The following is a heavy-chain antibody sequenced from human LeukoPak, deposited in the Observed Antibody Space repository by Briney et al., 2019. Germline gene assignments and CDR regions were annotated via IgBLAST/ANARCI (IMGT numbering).Heavy chain of an antibody. CDR1: GGSISSGGYS. V-gene: IGHV4-30-2*01. Sequence: PSQTLSLTCAVSGGSISSGGYSWSWIRQPPGKGLEWIGYIYHSGSTYYNPSLKSRVTISVDTSKNQFSLKLSSVTAADTAVYYCARDPMVRGVPIDYWGQGTLVTVSS. J-gene: IGHJ4*02. CDR2: IYHSGST. D-gene: IGHD3-10*01. CDR3: ARDPMVRGVPIDY.